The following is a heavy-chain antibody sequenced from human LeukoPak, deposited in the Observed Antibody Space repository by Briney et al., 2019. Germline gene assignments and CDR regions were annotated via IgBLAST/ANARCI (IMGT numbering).Heavy chain of an antibody. CDR3: ARDSRATGVHEY. Sequence: GGSLRLSCADSGFTFSSYWMSWVRQAPGKGLEWVANIKQDGSQTYYAASVKGRFTISRDNAQNSIDLQMNSLRVEDTAVYYCARDSRATGVHEYWGQGTLVTVSS. D-gene: IGHD2-8*02. CDR1: GFTFSSYW. J-gene: IGHJ4*02. CDR2: IKQDGSQT. V-gene: IGHV3-7*05.